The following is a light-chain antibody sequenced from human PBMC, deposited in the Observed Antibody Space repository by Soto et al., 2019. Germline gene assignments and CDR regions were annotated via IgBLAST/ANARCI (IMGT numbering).Light chain of an antibody. V-gene: IGKV1-5*03. J-gene: IGKJ1*01. CDR2: KAS. Sequence: DIQITHSPSALSASVVDGVTITFQASQTISNWLAWYQQKPGKAPKLLIYKASTLESGVPSRFSGSGSGTEFTLTISSLQPEDFATYYCKQYSSHSTFGQGTKVDIK. CDR3: KQYSSHST. CDR1: QTISNW.